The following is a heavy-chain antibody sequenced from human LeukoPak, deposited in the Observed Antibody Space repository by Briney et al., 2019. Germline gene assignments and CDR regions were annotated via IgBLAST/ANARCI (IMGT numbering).Heavy chain of an antibody. Sequence: PSETLSLTCTVSGGSISSYYWSWIRQPPGEGLEWIGYISYSGSTNYNPSLKSRVTISVDTSKNHFSLKVRSVTAADTAAYYCARRFCSGGSCYEASWGQGTLVTVSS. CDR2: ISYSGST. CDR1: GGSISSYY. V-gene: IGHV4-59*01. CDR3: ARRFCSGGSCYEAS. D-gene: IGHD2-15*01. J-gene: IGHJ5*02.